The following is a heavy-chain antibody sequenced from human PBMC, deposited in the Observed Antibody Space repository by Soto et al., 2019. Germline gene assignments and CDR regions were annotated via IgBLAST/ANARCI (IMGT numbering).Heavy chain of an antibody. D-gene: IGHD3-3*01. J-gene: IGHJ6*02. V-gene: IGHV3-74*01. Sequence: PGGSLRLSCAASGFTFSSYWMHWVRQAPGKGLVWVSRINSDGSSTSYADSVKGRFTISRDNAKNTLHLQMNSLRAEDTAVYYCARDRRRETYYDFWSGHYYYYGMDVWGQGTTVTVSS. CDR1: GFTFSSYW. CDR3: ARDRRRETYYDFWSGHYYYYGMDV. CDR2: INSDGSST.